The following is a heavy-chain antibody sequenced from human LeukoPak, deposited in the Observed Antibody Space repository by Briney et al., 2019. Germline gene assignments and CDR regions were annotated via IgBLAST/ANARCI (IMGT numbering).Heavy chain of an antibody. Sequence: GGSLRLSCAASGFTFSSYAMHWVRQAPGKGLEWVAVISYDGSNKYYADSVKGRFTISRDNSKNTLYLQMNSLRAEDTAVYYCASLYCSSTSCYTFTGYMDVWGKGTTVTVSS. D-gene: IGHD2-2*02. CDR2: ISYDGSNK. CDR3: ASLYCSSTSCYTFTGYMDV. CDR1: GFTFSSYA. V-gene: IGHV3-30-3*01. J-gene: IGHJ6*03.